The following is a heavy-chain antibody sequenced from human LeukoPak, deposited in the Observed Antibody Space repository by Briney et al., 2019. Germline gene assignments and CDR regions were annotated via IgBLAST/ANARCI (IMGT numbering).Heavy chain of an antibody. J-gene: IGHJ3*02. D-gene: IGHD6-6*01. CDR2: ISSSGNTI. CDR1: GFTFTNYA. Sequence: GGSLRLSCAASGFTFTNYAMSWVRQAPGKGLEWVSYISSSGNTISYADSVKGRFTISRDNAKNSLYLQVISLRAEDTAVYYCARGPSIAARYDAFDIWGQGTMVTVSS. CDR3: ARGPSIAARYDAFDI. V-gene: IGHV3-48*03.